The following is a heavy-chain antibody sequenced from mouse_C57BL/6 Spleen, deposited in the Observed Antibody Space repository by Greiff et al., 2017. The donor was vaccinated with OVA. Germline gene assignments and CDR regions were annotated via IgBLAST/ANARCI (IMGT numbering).Heavy chain of an antibody. D-gene: IGHD2-2*01. CDR2: IWSGGST. CDR3: ARNSGGLGYPFAY. V-gene: IGHV2-2*01. Sequence: VKLVESGPGLVQPSQSLSITCTVSGFSLTSYGVHWVRQSPGKGLEWLGVIWSGGSTDYNAAFISRLSISKDNSKSQVFFKMNSLQADDTAIYYCARNSGGLGYPFAYWGQGTLVTVSA. J-gene: IGHJ3*01. CDR1: GFSLTSYG.